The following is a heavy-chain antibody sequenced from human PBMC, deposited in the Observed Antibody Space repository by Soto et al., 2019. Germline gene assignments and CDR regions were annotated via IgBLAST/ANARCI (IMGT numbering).Heavy chain of an antibody. J-gene: IGHJ6*02. V-gene: IGHV3-48*03. CDR3: ASDTLTFSRVRQDKVYSDINV. CDR1: GFIFSGYE. D-gene: IGHD3-3*01. CDR2: ISTSESIK. Sequence: EVQLVESGGGLVQPGGSLRLSCEVSGFIFSGYEMNWVRQAPGKGLEWVSYISTSESIKYYAASVKGRFTISRDNAKKSLYLQMNSLAAEATVVYYGASDTLTFSRVRQDKVYSDINVGGQATTVTVSS.